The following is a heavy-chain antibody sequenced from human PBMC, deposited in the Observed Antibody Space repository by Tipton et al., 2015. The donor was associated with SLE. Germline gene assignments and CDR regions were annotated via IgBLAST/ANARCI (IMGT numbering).Heavy chain of an antibody. D-gene: IGHD3-3*01. J-gene: IGHJ4*02. CDR2: ISYTGST. CDR1: GGSISSSYY. Sequence: LRLSCTVSGGSISSSYYWGWIRQSPGKGLEWIGSISYTGSTYYNPSLKSRVSISVDTTKNQFSLRLTSVTAADTAVYYCARDRFWNGYLEYWGQGALVTVSS. CDR3: ARDRFWNGYLEY. V-gene: IGHV4-39*07.